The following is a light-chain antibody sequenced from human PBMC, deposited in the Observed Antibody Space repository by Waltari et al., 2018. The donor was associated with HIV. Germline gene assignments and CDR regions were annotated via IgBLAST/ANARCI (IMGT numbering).Light chain of an antibody. CDR3: QQYGGSST. Sequence: EIVLTQSPGTLSLSPGERATLSCRASQSVSSSLAWYQQKPGQAPRLLISGASSRATGIPDRVSGSGSGTDFTLTINRLEPEDFAVYYCQQYGGSSTFGGGTKVEI. CDR2: GAS. J-gene: IGKJ4*01. CDR1: QSVSSS. V-gene: IGKV3-20*01.